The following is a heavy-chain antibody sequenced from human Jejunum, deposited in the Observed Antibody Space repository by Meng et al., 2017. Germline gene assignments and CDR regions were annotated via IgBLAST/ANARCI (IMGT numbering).Heavy chain of an antibody. CDR3: ARDVGHTFGLDFCYAMDV. D-gene: IGHD5-18*01. V-gene: IGHV4-61*01. CDR1: GYSVSSDNYY. CDR2: VYYSGHT. Sequence: WETLSLTCTVSGYSVSSDNYYWSWLRQPPGQGLEWIGYVYYSGHTDANPSLKSRVTISIDSSKNLFSLKLSSVTAADTARYYCARDVGHTFGLDFCYAMDVWGLGTTVTVSS. J-gene: IGHJ6*02.